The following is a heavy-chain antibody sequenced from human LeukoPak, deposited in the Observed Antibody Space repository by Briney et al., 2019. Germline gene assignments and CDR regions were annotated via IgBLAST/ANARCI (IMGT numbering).Heavy chain of an antibody. J-gene: IGHJ4*02. CDR1: GDSISRSLYY. CDR2: IYYSEST. CDR3: ARARGQQLPNGFDY. V-gene: IGHV4-31*03. D-gene: IGHD6-13*01. Sequence: SETLSLTCTVPGDSISRSLYYWSWIRQHPGKGLEWIGYIYYSESTYYNPSLKSRVTISVDTSKNQFSLKLSSVTAADTAVYYCARARGQQLPNGFDYWGQGTLVTVSS.